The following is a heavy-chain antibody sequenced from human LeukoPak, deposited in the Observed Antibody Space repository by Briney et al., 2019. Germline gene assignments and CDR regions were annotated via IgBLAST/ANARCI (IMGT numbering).Heavy chain of an antibody. J-gene: IGHJ5*02. CDR2: IDTRTGDT. D-gene: IGHD2/OR15-2a*01. Sequence: ASVKVSCKASGYTFTAYYMHWVRQAPGQGLEWMGWIDTRTGDTKYAQKFQGRVTITRDTPFATVYMELRSLISDDTAVYYCASEAFCDRGSCSVQRVASWGPGTLVIVSS. CDR1: GYTFTAYY. CDR3: ASEAFCDRGSCSVQRVAS. V-gene: IGHV1-2*02.